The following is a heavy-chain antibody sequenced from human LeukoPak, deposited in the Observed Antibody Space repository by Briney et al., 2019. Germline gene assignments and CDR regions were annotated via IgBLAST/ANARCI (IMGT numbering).Heavy chain of an antibody. V-gene: IGHV5-51*01. CDR1: GYSFTNYW. J-gene: IGHJ5*02. CDR2: INPGGSHI. CDR3: ARKNPTALRNNWFDP. D-gene: IGHD5-18*01. Sequence: GESLKISCKGSGYSFTNYWIVWVRQMPGKGLEWMGAINPGGSHIRYSPSFQGQVTISTDKSISTAYLQWSSLKASDTAIYYCARKNPTALRNNWFDPWGQGTLVTVSS.